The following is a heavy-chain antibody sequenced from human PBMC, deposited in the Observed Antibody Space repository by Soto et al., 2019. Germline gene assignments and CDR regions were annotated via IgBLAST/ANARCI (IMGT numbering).Heavy chain of an antibody. V-gene: IGHV3-23*01. Sequence: EVQLLESGGGLVQPGGSLRLSCAASAFTFSSYAMSWVGQAPGKGLEWVSAISGSGGSTYHADSVKGRFTISRDNSTLTLYLQMNSRRGEDTAVYYGAKEVGATFRGRLEYWCQGCLVTVSS. J-gene: IGHJ4*02. CDR1: AFTFSSYA. CDR3: AKEVGATFRGRLEY. D-gene: IGHD1-26*01. CDR2: ISGSGGST.